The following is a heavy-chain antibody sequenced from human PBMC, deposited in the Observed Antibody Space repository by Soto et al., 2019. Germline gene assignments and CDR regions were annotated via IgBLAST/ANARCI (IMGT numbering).Heavy chain of an antibody. CDR2: IRNKADSYAT. CDR1: GFTFSGSA. Sequence: GGSLRLSCAASGFTFSGSAMHWVRQASGKGLEWVGRIRNKADSYATAYAASLEGRFTISRDDSKNTAYLQMNSLKTEDTAVYYCTTLLRNIVATIDYWGQGTLVTVSS. J-gene: IGHJ4*02. D-gene: IGHD5-12*01. V-gene: IGHV3-73*01. CDR3: TTLLRNIVATIDY.